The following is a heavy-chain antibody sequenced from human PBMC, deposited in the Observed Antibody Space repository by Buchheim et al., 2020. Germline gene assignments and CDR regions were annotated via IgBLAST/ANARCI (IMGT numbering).Heavy chain of an antibody. CDR2: INPNSGGT. CDR3: ARDLDWNYSYGMDV. J-gene: IGHJ6*02. Sequence: QVQLVQSGSELKKPGASVKVSCKASGYTFTSYAMNWVRQAPGQGLEWMGRINPNSGGTNYAQKFQGRVTMTRDTSISTAYMELSRLRSDDTAVYYYARDLDWNYSYGMDVWGQGTT. V-gene: IGHV1-2*06. CDR1: GYTFTSYA. D-gene: IGHD3-9*01.